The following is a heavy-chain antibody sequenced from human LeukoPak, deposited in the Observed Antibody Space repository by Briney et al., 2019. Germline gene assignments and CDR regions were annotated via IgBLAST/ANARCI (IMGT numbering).Heavy chain of an antibody. D-gene: IGHD6-19*01. CDR2: ISGSGGST. Sequence: GGSLRLSCAASGFTFSSYSMSWVRQAPGKGLEWVSAISGSGGSTYYADSVKGRFTISRDNSKNTLYLQMNSLRAEDTAVYYCARSSIGIAVAGYFDLWGRGTLVTVSS. J-gene: IGHJ2*01. CDR3: ARSSIGIAVAGYFDL. V-gene: IGHV3-23*01. CDR1: GFTFSSYS.